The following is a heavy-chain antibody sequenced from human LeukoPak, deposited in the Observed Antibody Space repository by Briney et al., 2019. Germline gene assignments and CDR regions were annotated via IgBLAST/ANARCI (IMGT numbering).Heavy chain of an antibody. V-gene: IGHV3-48*03. Sequence: PGGSLRLSCAASGFTFSSYEMNWVRQAPGKGLEWVSYISSSGSTIYYADSVKGRFTISRDNAKNSLYLQMNSLRAEDTAVYYCARVSGWLQSDAFDIWGQGTMVTVSS. J-gene: IGHJ3*02. CDR1: GFTFSSYE. D-gene: IGHD5-24*01. CDR3: ARVSGWLQSDAFDI. CDR2: ISSSGSTI.